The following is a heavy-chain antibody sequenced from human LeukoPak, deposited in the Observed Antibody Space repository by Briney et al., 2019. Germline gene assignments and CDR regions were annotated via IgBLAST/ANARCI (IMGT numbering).Heavy chain of an antibody. CDR3: ARVKSYSSGWRGREDCYYYMDV. D-gene: IGHD6-19*01. Sequence: ASVKVSCKASGYTFTSYGISWVRQAPGQGLEWMGWINTNSGNPTYAQGFTGRFVFSSDTSVSTAYLQITSLKAEDTAVYYCARVKSYSSGWRGREDCYYYMDVWGKGTTVTVSS. CDR1: GYTFTSYG. J-gene: IGHJ6*03. CDR2: INTNSGNP. V-gene: IGHV7-4-1*02.